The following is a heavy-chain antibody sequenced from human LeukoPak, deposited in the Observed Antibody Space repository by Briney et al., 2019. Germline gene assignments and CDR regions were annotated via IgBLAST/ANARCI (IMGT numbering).Heavy chain of an antibody. CDR2: IYYSGST. CDR1: GGSLSSYY. Sequence: SETLSLTCTVSGGSLSSYYWSWIRQPPGKGLEWIGYIYYSGSTNYNPSLKSRVTISVDTSKNQFSLKLSSVTAADTAVYYCARGLGGSGSSRVDWGQGTLVTVSS. CDR3: ARGLGGSGSSRVD. J-gene: IGHJ4*02. V-gene: IGHV4-59*01. D-gene: IGHD3-10*01.